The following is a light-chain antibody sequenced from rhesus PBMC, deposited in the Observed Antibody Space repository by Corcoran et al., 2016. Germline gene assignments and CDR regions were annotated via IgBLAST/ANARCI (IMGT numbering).Light chain of an antibody. Sequence: DIVMTQTPLSLPVTPGEPASISCRSSQSLLDSEDGNTYLEWYLQKPGQSPQPLIYEVSNRASGVPERVSGRGSDTNFTLKISRGEAEDVGVYYCMQGIEYPFTFGPGTKLDIK. V-gene: IGKV2S20*01. CDR2: EVS. J-gene: IGKJ3*01. CDR1: QSLLDSEDGNTY. CDR3: MQGIEYPFT.